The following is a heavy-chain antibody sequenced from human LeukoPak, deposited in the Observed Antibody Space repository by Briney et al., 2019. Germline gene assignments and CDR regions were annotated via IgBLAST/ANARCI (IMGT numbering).Heavy chain of an antibody. V-gene: IGHV4-4*07. J-gene: IGHJ4*02. CDR2: IYTSGST. CDR1: GGSISSYY. CDR3: AKDSYYYGSGSLFDY. Sequence: SETLSLTCTVSGGSISSYYWSWIRQPAGKGLEWIGRIYTSGSTNYNPSLKSRVTMSVDTSKNQFSLKLSSVTAADTVVYYCAKDSYYYGSGSLFDYWGQGTLVTVSS. D-gene: IGHD3-10*01.